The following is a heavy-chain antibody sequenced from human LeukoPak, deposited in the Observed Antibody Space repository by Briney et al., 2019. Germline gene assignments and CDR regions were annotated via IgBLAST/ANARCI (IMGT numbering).Heavy chain of an antibody. V-gene: IGHV3-48*03. J-gene: IGHJ6*03. CDR2: ISSSGSTI. CDR3: ARDVVVVPAATHDFYYYYYYMDV. D-gene: IGHD2-2*01. Sequence: GGSLRLSCAASGFTFSSYEMNWVRQAPGKGLEWVSYISSSGSTIYYADSVKGRFTISRDNAKNSLYLQMNSLRAEDTAVYYCARDVVVVPAATHDFYYYYYYMDVWGKGTTVTVSS. CDR1: GFTFSSYE.